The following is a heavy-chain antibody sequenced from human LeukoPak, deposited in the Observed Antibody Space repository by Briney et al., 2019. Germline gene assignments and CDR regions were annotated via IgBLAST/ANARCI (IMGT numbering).Heavy chain of an antibody. Sequence: ASVKVSCKTSGYIFTDFYVHWVRQAPGQGLEWMGWINPNSGGTGYAQKYQGRVTMTRDTSMSTAYMELSSLRSDDTAVYYCVRLHPNIAIAGAENCFDYWGQGTLVTVSS. J-gene: IGHJ4*02. V-gene: IGHV1-2*02. D-gene: IGHD6-13*01. CDR3: VRLHPNIAIAGAENCFDY. CDR2: INPNSGGT. CDR1: GYIFTDFY.